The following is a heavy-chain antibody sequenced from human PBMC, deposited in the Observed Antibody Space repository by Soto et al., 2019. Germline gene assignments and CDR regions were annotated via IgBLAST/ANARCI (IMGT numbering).Heavy chain of an antibody. Sequence: EVQLVESGGGLVQPGGSLRLSCIVSGFTFSSSWMHWVRQAPGKGLVWVSRINSDGSNIDYADSVKGRFTTSRDNAKNMLYLQMSSLRAEDTALYCCVTGWSDYWGQGTLVTVSS. CDR2: INSDGSNI. CDR3: VTGWSDY. J-gene: IGHJ4*02. CDR1: GFTFSSSW. V-gene: IGHV3-74*01. D-gene: IGHD2-15*01.